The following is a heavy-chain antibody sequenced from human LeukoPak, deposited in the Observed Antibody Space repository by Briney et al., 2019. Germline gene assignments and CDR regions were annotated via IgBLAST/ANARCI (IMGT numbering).Heavy chain of an antibody. Sequence: GRSLRLSCTASGFTFSSYGMHWVRQAPGEGLEWVSTITTSDGNTYYADSVKGRFTVSRDNSKNTLFLQMNSLRAEDTAVYYCAKDGGLWVSAHWGDSWGRGTLVTVSS. CDR3: AKDGGLWVSAHWGDS. D-gene: IGHD7-27*01. CDR1: GFTFSSYG. J-gene: IGHJ4*02. V-gene: IGHV3-23*01. CDR2: ITTSDGNT.